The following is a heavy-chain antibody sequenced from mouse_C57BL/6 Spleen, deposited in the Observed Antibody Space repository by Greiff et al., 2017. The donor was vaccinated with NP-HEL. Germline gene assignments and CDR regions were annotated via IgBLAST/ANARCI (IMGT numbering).Heavy chain of an antibody. CDR1: GYTFTSYW. CDR2: IDPSDSET. Sequence: VQLQESGAELVRPGSSVKLSCKASGYTFTSYWMHWVKQRPIQGLEWIGNIDPSDSETHYNQKFKDKATLTVDKSSSTAYMQLSSLTSEDSAVYYCAREGYYGSGDFDYWGQGTTLTVSS. CDR3: AREGYYGSGDFDY. D-gene: IGHD1-1*01. J-gene: IGHJ2*01. V-gene: IGHV1-52*01.